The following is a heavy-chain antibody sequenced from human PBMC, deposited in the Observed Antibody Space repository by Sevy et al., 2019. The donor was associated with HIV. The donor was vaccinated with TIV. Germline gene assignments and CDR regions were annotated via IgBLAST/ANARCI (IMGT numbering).Heavy chain of an antibody. D-gene: IGHD3-22*01. CDR2: ISGSGGST. CDR1: GFTFSSYA. CDR3: AKDVREYYYDSSGYYPTTNDY. V-gene: IGHV3-23*01. Sequence: GGSLRLSCAASGFTFSSYAMSWVRQAPGKGLEWVSAISGSGGSTYYADSVKGRLTISRDNSKNTLYLQMNSLRAEDTAVYYCAKDVREYYYDSSGYYPTTNDYWGQGTLVTVSS. J-gene: IGHJ4*02.